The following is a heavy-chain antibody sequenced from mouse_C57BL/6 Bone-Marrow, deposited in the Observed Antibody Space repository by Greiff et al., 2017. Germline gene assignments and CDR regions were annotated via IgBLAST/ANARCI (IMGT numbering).Heavy chain of an antibody. V-gene: IGHV1-39*01. CDR3: GTGYYYDYAMDY. D-gene: IGHD2-4*01. J-gene: IGHJ4*01. Sequence: VQLQQSGPELVKPGASVKISCKASGYSFTDYNMNWVKQSNGKSLEWIGVINPNYGTTSYNQKFKGKATLTVDQSSSTADMQLNSLTSEESAVYYCGTGYYYDYAMDYWGQGKSATVTS. CDR2: INPNYGTT. CDR1: GYSFTDYN.